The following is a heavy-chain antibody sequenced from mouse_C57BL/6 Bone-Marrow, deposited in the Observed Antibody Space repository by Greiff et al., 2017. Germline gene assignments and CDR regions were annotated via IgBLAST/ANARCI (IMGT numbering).Heavy chain of an antibody. CDR1: GYTFTDYN. Sequence: SGPELVKPGASVKIPCKASGYTFTDYNMDWVKQSHGKSLEWIGDINPNNGGTIYNQKFKGKATLTVDKSSSTAYMELRSLTSEDTAVYYCARSGITTVGRYFDVWGTGTTVTVSS. V-gene: IGHV1-18*01. J-gene: IGHJ1*03. CDR2: INPNNGGT. D-gene: IGHD1-1*01. CDR3: ARSGITTVGRYFDV.